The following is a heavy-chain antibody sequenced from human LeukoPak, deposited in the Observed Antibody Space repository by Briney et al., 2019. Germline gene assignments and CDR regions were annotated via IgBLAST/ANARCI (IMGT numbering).Heavy chain of an antibody. J-gene: IGHJ3*02. Sequence: GGSLRLSCAASGFTFTNAWMSWVRQAPGKGLEWISYISGSGSVSYYEDSVKGRFTISRDNAENSLYLQMNSLRDEDAALYYCARDGGFGFLAAFDIWGQGTMVTVSS. V-gene: IGHV3-48*02. CDR2: ISGSGSVS. D-gene: IGHD3-10*01. CDR1: GFTFTNAW. CDR3: ARDGGFGFLAAFDI.